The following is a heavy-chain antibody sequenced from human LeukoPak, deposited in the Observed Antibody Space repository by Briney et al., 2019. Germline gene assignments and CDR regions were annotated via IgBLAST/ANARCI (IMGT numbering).Heavy chain of an antibody. D-gene: IGHD6-19*01. V-gene: IGHV3-15*01. CDR3: TTSYSSGWYFDY. CDR2: IKSKTDGGTT. Sequence: GGSLRLSCAVSGFTFSNAWMSWVRQAPGKGLEWVGRIKSKTDGGTTDYAAPVKGRFTISRDDSKNTLYLQMNSLKTEDTAVYYCTTSYSSGWYFDYWGQGTLVTVSS. J-gene: IGHJ4*02. CDR1: GFTFSNAW.